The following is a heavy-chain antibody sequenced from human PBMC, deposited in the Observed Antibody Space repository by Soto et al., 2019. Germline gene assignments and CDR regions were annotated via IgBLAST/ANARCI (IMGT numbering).Heavy chain of an antibody. V-gene: IGHV3-23*01. CDR3: ATRNYYDSTGYYDWYYFDF. CDR1: GITFSNYA. Sequence: EVPLLESGGGFVQPGGSLRLSCAASGITFSNYAMSWVRQAPGPGLEWVSVISGSGDSTYYAESVKGRFTISRDNSKNTLHLQMNNLGAEDTALSYCATRNYYDSTGYYDWYYFDFWGQGTLVTVCS. D-gene: IGHD3-22*01. J-gene: IGHJ4*02. CDR2: ISGSGDST.